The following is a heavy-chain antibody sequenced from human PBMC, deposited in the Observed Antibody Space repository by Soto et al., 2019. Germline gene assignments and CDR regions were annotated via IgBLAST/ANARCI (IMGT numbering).Heavy chain of an antibody. CDR1: GFTFSSYW. J-gene: IGHJ4*02. V-gene: IGHV3-74*01. D-gene: IGHD3-9*01. CDR2: INSDGSST. Sequence: PGGSLRLSCAASGFTFSSYWMHWVRQAPGKGLVWVSRINSDGSSTSYADSVKGRFTISRDNAKNTLYLQMNSLRAEDTALYYCAKDRLFDWILPWLDSWGQGALVTVSS. CDR3: AKDRLFDWILPWLDS.